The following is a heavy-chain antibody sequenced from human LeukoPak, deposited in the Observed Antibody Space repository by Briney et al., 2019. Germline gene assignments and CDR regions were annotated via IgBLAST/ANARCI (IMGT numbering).Heavy chain of an antibody. V-gene: IGHV4-34*01. Sequence: PSETLSLTCAVYGGSFSGYYWSWIRQPPGKGLEWIGEINHSGSTNYSPSLKSRVTISVDTSKNQFSLKLSSVTAADTAVYYCARGFIVGATSYYYYMDVWGKGTTVTVSS. CDR3: ARGFIVGATSYYYYMDV. CDR2: INHSGST. CDR1: GGSFSGYY. J-gene: IGHJ6*03. D-gene: IGHD1-26*01.